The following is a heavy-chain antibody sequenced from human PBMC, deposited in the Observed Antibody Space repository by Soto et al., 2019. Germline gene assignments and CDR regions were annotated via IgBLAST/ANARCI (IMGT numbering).Heavy chain of an antibody. D-gene: IGHD3-10*02. CDR2: ISSDGNKI. CDR1: GFTFSNYA. CDR3: ARESVRWTTRPHRTPFFDY. V-gene: IGHV3-30*04. Sequence: PGGSLRLSCATSGFTFSNYAFHWVRQAPGKGLESISVISSDGNKIYDADSVKGRFTISRDNSRNTLSLQMNGLRPEDTAVYYCARESVRWTTRPHRTPFFDYWGPGTLVTVSS. J-gene: IGHJ4*02.